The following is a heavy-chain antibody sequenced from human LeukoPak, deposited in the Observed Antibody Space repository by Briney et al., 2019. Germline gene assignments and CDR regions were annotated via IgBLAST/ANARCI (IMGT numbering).Heavy chain of an antibody. CDR3: AKDRRGIPLLSYLDY. V-gene: IGHV3-23*01. D-gene: IGHD5-18*01. CDR2: ISGSGGST. Sequence: GGSLRLSCAASGFTFSSYAMSWVRQAPGKGLEWVSAISGSGGSTYYADSVKGRFTISRDNSKNTLYLQMNSLRAEDTAVYYCAKDRRGIPLLSYLDYWGQGTLVTVSS. J-gene: IGHJ4*02. CDR1: GFTFSSYA.